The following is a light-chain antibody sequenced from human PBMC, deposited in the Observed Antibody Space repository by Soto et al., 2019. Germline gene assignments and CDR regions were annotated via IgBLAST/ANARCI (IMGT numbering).Light chain of an antibody. Sequence: QSALTQPASVSGSPGQSITISCTGTSSDVGGYNYVSWYQQHPGKAPKLMIYEVSNRPSGVSNRFSGSKSSNKASLTISGLQAEDEADYYCSSYTSSSTSVFGTGTKLTVL. CDR2: EVS. CDR3: SSYTSSSTSV. J-gene: IGLJ1*01. V-gene: IGLV2-14*01. CDR1: SSDVGGYNY.